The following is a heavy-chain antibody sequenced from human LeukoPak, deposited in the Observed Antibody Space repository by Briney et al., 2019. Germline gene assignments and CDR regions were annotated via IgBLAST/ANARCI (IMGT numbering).Heavy chain of an antibody. V-gene: IGHV3-30*02. D-gene: IGHD3-22*01. J-gene: IGHJ5*02. CDR1: GFTFSSYG. CDR2: IRYDGSNK. CDR3: AKERGYYYDSSGYST. Sequence: GGSLRLSCAASGFTFSSYGMHWVRQAPGKGLEWVAFIRYDGSNKYYADSVKGRFTISRDNSKNTLYLQMNSLRAEDTAVYYCAKERGYYYDSSGYSTWGQGTLVTVSS.